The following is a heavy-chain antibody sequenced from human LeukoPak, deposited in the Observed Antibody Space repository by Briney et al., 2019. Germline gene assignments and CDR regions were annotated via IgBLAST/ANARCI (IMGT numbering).Heavy chain of an antibody. D-gene: IGHD4/OR15-4a*01. V-gene: IGHV3-21*06. J-gene: IGHJ6*03. Sequence: MPGGSLRLSCAASGFTFSSYSINWVCRAPGRGLEWVSSIISRSTYIYYADSVKGRFTISRDNAKNSLYLQMNSLRADDTAVYYCARVKGGASDYNFYYYYMDVWGKGTTVTVSS. CDR3: ARVKGGASDYNFYYYYMDV. CDR2: IISRSTYI. CDR1: GFTFSSYS.